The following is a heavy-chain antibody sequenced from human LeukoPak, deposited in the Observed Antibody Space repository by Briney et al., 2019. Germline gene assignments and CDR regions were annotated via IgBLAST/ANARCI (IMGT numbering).Heavy chain of an antibody. D-gene: IGHD6-13*01. CDR2: ISGSGDTT. CDR1: GFTFSSYA. CDR3: ALQHSGTWYADLDY. Sequence: GGSLRLSCAASGFTFSSYAMTWVRQAPGKGLEWVSVISGSGDTTYYAGSVKGRFTISRDNSKNMLYLQMNTLRADDTAVYYCALQHSGTWYADLDYWGQGTLVTVSS. V-gene: IGHV3-23*01. J-gene: IGHJ4*02.